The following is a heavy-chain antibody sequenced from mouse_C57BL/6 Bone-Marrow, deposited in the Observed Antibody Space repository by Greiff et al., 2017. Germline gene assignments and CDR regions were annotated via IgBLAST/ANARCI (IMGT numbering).Heavy chain of an antibody. CDR1: GYTFTSYW. V-gene: IGHV1-7*01. D-gene: IGHD2-4*01. J-gene: IGHJ4*01. CDR3: AREAIYYDYDRHGYYEAMDY. CDR2: INPSSGYT. Sequence: QVQLQQSGAELAKPGASVKLSCKASGYTFTSYWMPWVKQRPGQGLEWIGYINPSSGYTKYNQKFKDKATLTADKSSSTAYMQLSSLTYEDSAGYYCAREAIYYDYDRHGYYEAMDYWGEGTAVTVSS.